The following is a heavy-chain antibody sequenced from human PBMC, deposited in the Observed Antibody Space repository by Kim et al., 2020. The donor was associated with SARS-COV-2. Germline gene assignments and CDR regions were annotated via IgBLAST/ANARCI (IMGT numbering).Heavy chain of an antibody. V-gene: IGHV4-39*01. D-gene: IGHD3-16*01. CDR2: IYYRGDT. CDR1: GGSISSTSYY. J-gene: IGHJ4*02. Sequence: SETLSLTCIAYGGSISSTSYYWGWIRQPPGKGLEWIGSIYYRGDTYYNPSLKSRVTISVDTSKNQFSLNLSSVTAADTAAYYCARHNFGGGDSSDYWGQGILVTVSS. CDR3: ARHNFGGGDSSDY.